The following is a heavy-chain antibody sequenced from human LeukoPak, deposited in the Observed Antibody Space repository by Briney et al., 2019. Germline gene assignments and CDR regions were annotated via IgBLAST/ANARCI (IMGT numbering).Heavy chain of an antibody. CDR1: GFTFSTYA. CDR3: AKDGPPYGGRYYYYYYMDV. CDR2: ISSSGGDT. Sequence: GGSLRLSCAASGFTFSTYAMTWVRQAPGKGLEWVSAISSSGGDTYYSDSVKGRFTISRDNSKNTLFLQMNSLRVEDTALYYCAKDGPPYGGRYYYYYYMDVWGKGTTVTISS. D-gene: IGHD4-23*01. J-gene: IGHJ6*03. V-gene: IGHV3-23*01.